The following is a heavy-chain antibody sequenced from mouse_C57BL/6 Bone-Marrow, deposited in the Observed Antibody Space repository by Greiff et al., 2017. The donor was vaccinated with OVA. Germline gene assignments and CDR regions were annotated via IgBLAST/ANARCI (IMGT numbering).Heavy chain of an antibody. CDR2: ISSGGSYT. J-gene: IGHJ4*01. V-gene: IGHV5-6*02. D-gene: IGHD1-1*01. CDR3: ARYYYGSVMDY. Sequence: VKLMESGGDLVKPGGSLKLSCAASGFTFSSYGMSWVRQTPDKRLEWVATISSGGSYTYYPDSVKGRFTISRDNAKNTLYLQMSSLKSEDTAMYYCARYYYGSVMDYWGQGTSVTVSS. CDR1: GFTFSSYG.